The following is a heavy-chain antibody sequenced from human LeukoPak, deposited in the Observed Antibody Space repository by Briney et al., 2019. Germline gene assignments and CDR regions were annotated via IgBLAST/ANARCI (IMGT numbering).Heavy chain of an antibody. D-gene: IGHD3-10*01. CDR2: IWYDGSNK. CDR1: GFTFSSYG. Sequence: GGSLRLSCAASGFTFSSYGMHWVRQAPGKGLEWVAVIWYDGSNKYYADSVKGRFTISRDNSRNTLYLQMNSLRAEDTAVYCCAREKYGSDATKLNWFDPWGQGTLVTVSS. J-gene: IGHJ5*02. CDR3: AREKYGSDATKLNWFDP. V-gene: IGHV3-33*01.